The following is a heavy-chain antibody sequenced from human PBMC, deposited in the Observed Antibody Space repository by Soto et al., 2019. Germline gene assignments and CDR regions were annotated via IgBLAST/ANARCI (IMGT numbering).Heavy chain of an antibody. Sequence: SVRVSATASGGTLSTYAVQWVRQARGQLLEWIGWIVVGSGNTNYAQKFQERVTITRDMSTSTAYMELSSLRSEDTAVYYCAAGYCSSTSCYRPYYYYGMDVWGQGTTVTVSS. CDR2: IVVGSGNT. V-gene: IGHV1-58*01. CDR1: GGTLSTYA. D-gene: IGHD2-2*02. J-gene: IGHJ6*02. CDR3: AAGYCSSTSCYRPYYYYGMDV.